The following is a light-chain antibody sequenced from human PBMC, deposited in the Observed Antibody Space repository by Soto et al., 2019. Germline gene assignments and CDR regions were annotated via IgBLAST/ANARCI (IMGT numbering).Light chain of an antibody. J-gene: IGKJ2*01. CDR2: DTS. CDR1: QDISRF. CDR3: LQHNSYPYT. Sequence: VQMTQSPSAMSASVGDRVTITCRASQDISRFVAWFQQNPGKAPERLIYDTSSLQPGVPSRFSGSGSGTEFTLAISGLQPEDFATYYCLQHNSYPYTFGQGTKLEIK. V-gene: IGKV1-17*03.